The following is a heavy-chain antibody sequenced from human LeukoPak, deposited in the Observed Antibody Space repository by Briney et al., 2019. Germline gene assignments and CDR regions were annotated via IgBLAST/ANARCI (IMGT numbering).Heavy chain of an antibody. CDR1: GGSISSYY. CDR2: IYTSGST. J-gene: IGHJ6*02. Sequence: SETLSLTCTVSGGSISSYYWSWIRQPAGKGLEWIGRIYTSGSTNYNPSLKSRVTMSVDTSKNQFSLKLSSVTAADTAVYYCARDGRYSNPGPGYYYGMDVWGQGTTVTVSS. D-gene: IGHD6-13*01. CDR3: ARDGRYSNPGPGYYYGMDV. V-gene: IGHV4-4*07.